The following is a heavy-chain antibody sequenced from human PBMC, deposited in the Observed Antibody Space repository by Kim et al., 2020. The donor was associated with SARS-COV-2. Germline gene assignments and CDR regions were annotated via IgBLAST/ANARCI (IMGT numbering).Heavy chain of an antibody. CDR2: VHFDGST. Sequence: SETLSLTCTVSGGSISSTSNFWDWIRQPPGKGLEWIGNVHFDGSTHYNPSLQSRVTVSLDTAKNQFSLKLNSVTAADTAVYYCARHHPPSRRSTTIAAYDAFDLWGQGTMVTVSS. D-gene: IGHD3-22*01. J-gene: IGHJ3*01. V-gene: IGHV4-39*01. CDR1: GGSISSTSNF. CDR3: ARHHPPSRRSTTIAAYDAFDL.